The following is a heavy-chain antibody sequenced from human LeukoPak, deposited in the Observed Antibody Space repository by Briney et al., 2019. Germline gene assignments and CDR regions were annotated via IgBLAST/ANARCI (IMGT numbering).Heavy chain of an antibody. CDR2: IHYSGTT. J-gene: IGHJ6*03. CDR1: GGSISSYY. V-gene: IGHV4-59*01. Sequence: SETLSLTCTVSGGSISSYYWSWIRQPPGKGLEWIGYIHYSGTTNYNPSLKSRVTISVDTSKNQFSLKLSSVTAADTAVYYCARVSWFPGTSYYYMDAWGKGTTVTVSS. D-gene: IGHD1-1*01. CDR3: ARVSWFPGTSYYYMDA.